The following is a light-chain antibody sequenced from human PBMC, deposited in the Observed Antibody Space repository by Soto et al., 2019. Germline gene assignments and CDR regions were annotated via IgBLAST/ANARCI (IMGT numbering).Light chain of an antibody. CDR2: EVT. CDR3: NSYVGSNNYV. CDR1: SSDVGRYNY. V-gene: IGLV2-8*01. Sequence: SALTHPPSASGSPGQSVTISCIGTSSDVGRYNYVSWYQHHPGKAPKLIIYEVTKRPPGVPDRSSGSKSGNTASLTVSGLQADDEADYYCNSYVGSNNYVFGTGTKVTVL. J-gene: IGLJ1*01.